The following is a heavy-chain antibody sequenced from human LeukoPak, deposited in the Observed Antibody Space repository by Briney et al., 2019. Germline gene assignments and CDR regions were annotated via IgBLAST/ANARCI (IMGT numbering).Heavy chain of an antibody. Sequence: GGSLRLSCAASGFTLSSYAMHWVRQAPGKGLEWVAVISYDGSNKYYADSVKGRFTISRDNSKNTLYLQMNSLRAEDTAVYYCAREGYCSGGSCYPGLLDYWGQGTPVTVSS. CDR2: ISYDGSNK. J-gene: IGHJ4*02. V-gene: IGHV3-30*04. CDR1: GFTLSSYA. CDR3: AREGYCSGGSCYPGLLDY. D-gene: IGHD2-15*01.